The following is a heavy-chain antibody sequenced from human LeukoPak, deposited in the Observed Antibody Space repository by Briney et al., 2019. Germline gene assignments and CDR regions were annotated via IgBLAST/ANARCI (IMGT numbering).Heavy chain of an antibody. D-gene: IGHD5-24*01. J-gene: IGHJ4*02. CDR2: ISYDGSNK. V-gene: IGHV3-30-3*01. Sequence: GGSLRLSCAASGFTFSSYAMHWVRQAPGKGLEWVAVISYDGSNKYYADSVKGRFTISRDNSKNTLYLQMNSLRAEDTAVYYCARDFPRDGYNTEPFDYWGQGTLVTVSS. CDR3: ARDFPRDGYNTEPFDY. CDR1: GFTFSSYA.